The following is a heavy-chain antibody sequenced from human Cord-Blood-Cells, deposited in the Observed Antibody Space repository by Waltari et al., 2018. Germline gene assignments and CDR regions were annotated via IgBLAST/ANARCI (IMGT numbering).Heavy chain of an antibody. CDR1: GGTFSSYA. J-gene: IGHJ4*02. CDR3: AVVGTRIVATIRGVVDY. V-gene: IGHV1-69*01. Sequence: QVQLLQSGAEVKKPGSSVKVSCKASGGTFSSYAISWVRQAPGQGLEWMGGIIPIFGTANYAQKFQGRVTITADESTSTAYMELSSLRSEDTAVYYCAVVGTRIVATIRGVVDYWGQGTLVTVSS. D-gene: IGHD5-12*01. CDR2: IIPIFGTA.